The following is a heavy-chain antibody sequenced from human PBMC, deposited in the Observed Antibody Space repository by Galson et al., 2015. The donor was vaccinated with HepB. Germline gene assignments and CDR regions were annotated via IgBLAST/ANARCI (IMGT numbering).Heavy chain of an antibody. CDR3: ARGNYYDSRVDAFDI. D-gene: IGHD3-22*01. V-gene: IGHV4-59*01. Sequence: LSLTCTVSGGSISSYYWSWIRQPPGKGLEWIGYIYYSGSTNYNPSLKSQVTISVDTSKNQFSLKLSSVTAADTAVYYCARGNYYDSRVDAFDIWGQGTMVTVSS. CDR1: GGSISSYY. CDR2: IYYSGST. J-gene: IGHJ3*02.